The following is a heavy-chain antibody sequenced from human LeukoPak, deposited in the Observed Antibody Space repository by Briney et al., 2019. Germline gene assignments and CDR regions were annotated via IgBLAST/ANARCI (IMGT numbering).Heavy chain of an antibody. Sequence: ASVKVSCKASGYTFTSYGISWVRQAPGQGLEWMGWISAYNGNTNCAQKFQGRVTMTRDTSISTAYMELSRLRSDDTAMYYCAREGEVGGNWFDPWGQGTLVTVSS. CDR3: AREGEVGGNWFDP. CDR2: ISAYNGNT. CDR1: GYTFTSYG. D-gene: IGHD1-26*01. J-gene: IGHJ5*02. V-gene: IGHV1-18*01.